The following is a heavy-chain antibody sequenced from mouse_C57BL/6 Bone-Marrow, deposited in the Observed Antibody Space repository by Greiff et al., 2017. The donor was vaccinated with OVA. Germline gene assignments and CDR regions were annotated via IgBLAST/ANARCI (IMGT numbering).Heavy chain of an antibody. Sequence: EVMLQESGPVLVKPGASVKMSCKASGYTFTDYYMNWVKQSHGKSLEWIGVINPYNGGTSYNQKFKGKATLTVDKSSSTAYMELNSLTSEDSAVYDGARWEYDGSSSFDGGGKGTTRTVSS. J-gene: IGHJ2*01. CDR1: GYTFTDYY. CDR2: INPYNGGT. D-gene: IGHD1-1*01. CDR3: ARWEYDGSSSFDG. V-gene: IGHV1-19*01.